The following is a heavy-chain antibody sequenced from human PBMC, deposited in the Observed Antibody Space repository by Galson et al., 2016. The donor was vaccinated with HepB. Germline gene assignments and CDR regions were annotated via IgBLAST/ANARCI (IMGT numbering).Heavy chain of an antibody. CDR2: ISGGDYST. V-gene: IGHV3-23*01. CDR1: GVSFSDYG. Sequence: SLRPSCAASGVSFSDYGMSWVRQAPGKGLEGVSTISGGDYSTCYADSVKGRVTISRDDSKNTLDLQMNSLRAADTAIYYCAKGLQYYSYALDVWGQATTVTVSS. CDR3: AKGLQYYSYALDV. J-gene: IGHJ6*02.